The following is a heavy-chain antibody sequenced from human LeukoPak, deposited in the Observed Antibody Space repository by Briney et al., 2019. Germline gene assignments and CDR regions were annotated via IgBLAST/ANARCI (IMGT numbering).Heavy chain of an antibody. Sequence: SSETLSLTCTVSGGSISSGSYYWSWIRQPAWKGLEWIGRIYTSGSTNYNPSLKIRVTISVDTSKNQFSLKLSSVTAADTAVYYCARGGYCGGDCYFYYWGQGTLVTVSS. D-gene: IGHD2-21*02. CDR2: IYTSGST. V-gene: IGHV4-61*02. J-gene: IGHJ4*02. CDR1: GGSISSGSYY. CDR3: ARGGYCGGDCYFYY.